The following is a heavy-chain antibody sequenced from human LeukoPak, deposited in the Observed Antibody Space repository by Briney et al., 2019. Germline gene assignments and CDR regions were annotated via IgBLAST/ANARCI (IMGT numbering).Heavy chain of an antibody. CDR3: GKTDIYFNPIDY. D-gene: IGHD3-9*01. J-gene: IGHJ4*02. CDR2: IHRDGRT. Sequence: SETLSLTCAVSGVSISSSEWWIWVRPPPGQGLEWIGEIHRDGRTRYNPSLKSRVTMSMDYSKNQFSLSVTSVTAADTAIYYCGKTDIYFNPIDYWGPGSLVTVSS. V-gene: IGHV4-4*02. CDR1: GVSISSSEW.